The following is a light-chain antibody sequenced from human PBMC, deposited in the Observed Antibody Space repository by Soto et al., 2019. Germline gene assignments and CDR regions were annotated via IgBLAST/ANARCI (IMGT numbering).Light chain of an antibody. Sequence: EIVMTQSPATLSLSPGERATLSCRASQSVGSILAWYQQKPGQAPRLLIYGASTRASGVPARFSGSGSGTEFTLTISSLQSQDFAVYYSQQYNNWPPFTFGQGTKLEIK. V-gene: IGKV3-15*01. CDR1: QSVGSI. CDR3: QQYNNWPPFT. J-gene: IGKJ2*01. CDR2: GAS.